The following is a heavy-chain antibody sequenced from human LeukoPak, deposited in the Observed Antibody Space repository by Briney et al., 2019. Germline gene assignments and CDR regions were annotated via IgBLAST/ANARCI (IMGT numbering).Heavy chain of an antibody. J-gene: IGHJ5*02. D-gene: IGHD3-3*01. CDR2: IYTSGIT. CDR1: GGSISSSSYY. Sequence: SETLSLTCTVSGGSISSSSYYWSWIRQPAGKGLEWIGRIYTSGITNYNPSLKSRVTISVDTSRNQFSLKLSSVTAADTAVYYCAREYGVRWGWFDPWGQGTLVTVSS. V-gene: IGHV4-61*02. CDR3: AREYGVRWGWFDP.